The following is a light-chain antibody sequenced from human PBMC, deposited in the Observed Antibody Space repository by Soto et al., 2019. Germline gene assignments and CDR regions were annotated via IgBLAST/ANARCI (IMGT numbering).Light chain of an antibody. CDR1: QSIRNY. CDR2: DAS. V-gene: IGKV3-11*01. Sequence: EIVLTQSPATLSLSPGERATLSCRASQSIRNYLAWYQQKPGQSPRLLIYDASNRATDVPARFSGSGSGTDFTLSISSLGPEDFAVYFCQQRSNWPLTFGPGTKVDIK. J-gene: IGKJ3*01. CDR3: QQRSNWPLT.